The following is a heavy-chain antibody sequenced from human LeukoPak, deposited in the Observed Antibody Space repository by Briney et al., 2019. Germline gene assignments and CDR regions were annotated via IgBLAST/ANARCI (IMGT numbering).Heavy chain of an antibody. J-gene: IGHJ4*02. V-gene: IGHV4-59*01. CDR3: AREAPGGSGWTYFDY. CDR1: GGSISSYY. Sequence: SETLSLTCTVSGGSISSYYWSWIRQPPEKGLEWIGYTYASGGANYNPSLKSRVTISLDSSENRFSLKLTSVTAADTAVYYCAREAPGGSGWTYFDYWGQGSLVTVSS. CDR2: TYASGGA. D-gene: IGHD6-19*01.